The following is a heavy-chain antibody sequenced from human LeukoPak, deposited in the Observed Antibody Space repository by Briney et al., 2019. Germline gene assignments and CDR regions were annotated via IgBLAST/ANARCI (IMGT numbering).Heavy chain of an antibody. J-gene: IGHJ3*02. CDR2: MNPNSGNT. CDR3: ARARNYYDSSGYYVSDAFGI. D-gene: IGHD3-22*01. Sequence: ASVKVSCKASGHTFTSYDINWVRQATGQGLEWMGWMNPNSGNTGYAQKFQGRVTITRNTSISTAYMELSSLRSEDTAVYYCARARNYYDSSGYYVSDAFGIWGQGTMVTVSS. V-gene: IGHV1-8*03. CDR1: GHTFTSYD.